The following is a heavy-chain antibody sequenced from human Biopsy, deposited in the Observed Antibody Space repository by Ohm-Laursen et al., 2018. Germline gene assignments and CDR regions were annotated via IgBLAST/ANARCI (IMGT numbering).Heavy chain of an antibody. CDR1: GYAVNDYF. Sequence: SSVKVSCKVSGYAVNDYFLHWLRQAPGQGPEWMGWISPKSGATNYAQKFQGRVTMTTDTSTSTVYLELSRLISDDTAVYYCARDIMNRIAGLVARSDVFDVWGQGTLVTVSS. D-gene: IGHD3-16*01. CDR2: ISPKSGAT. CDR3: ARDIMNRIAGLVARSDVFDV. J-gene: IGHJ3*01. V-gene: IGHV1-2*02.